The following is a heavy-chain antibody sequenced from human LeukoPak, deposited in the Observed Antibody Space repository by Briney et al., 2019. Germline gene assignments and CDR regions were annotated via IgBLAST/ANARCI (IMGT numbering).Heavy chain of an antibody. CDR2: TYYRSKWYN. D-gene: IGHD6-19*01. CDR1: GDSVSSKNGA. J-gene: IGHJ4*02. V-gene: IGHV6-1*01. Sequence: SQTLSLTCVVSGDSVSSKNGAWNWIRQSPSGGLEWLRRTYYRSKWYNDYAESMEGRMTISQDTSKNQYSLHLNSMTPDDTAVYYCARDFGTTGWHTFDYWGQGTLVTVSS. CDR3: ARDFGTTGWHTFDY.